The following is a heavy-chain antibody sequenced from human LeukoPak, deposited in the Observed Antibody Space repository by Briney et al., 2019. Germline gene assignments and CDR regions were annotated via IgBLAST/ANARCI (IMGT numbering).Heavy chain of an antibody. D-gene: IGHD2-15*01. Sequence: GGSLRLSCAASGFTFSDYYMSWIRQAPGKGLEWVSAISGSGGRTQYADSVKGRFTISRDNSRNTLYLQMNTLRAEDTAVYFCAKSPVSSCRGSFCYPFDYWGQGNLVTVSS. V-gene: IGHV3-23*01. J-gene: IGHJ4*02. CDR1: GFTFSDYY. CDR3: AKSPVSSCRGSFCYPFDY. CDR2: ISGSGGRT.